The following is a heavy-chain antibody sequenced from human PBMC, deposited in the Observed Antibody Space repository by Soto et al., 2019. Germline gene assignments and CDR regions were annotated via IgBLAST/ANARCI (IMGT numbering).Heavy chain of an antibody. J-gene: IGHJ6*02. V-gene: IGHV3-74*01. CDR2: INSDRSST. CDR3: AKDILTTYGMDV. D-gene: IGHD3-9*01. Sequence: GGSLRLSCAASGFTFSSYWMHWVRQAPGKGLVWVSRINSDRSSTNYADSVKGRFTISRDNAKNTLYLQMNSLRVEDTAVYYCAKDILTTYGMDVWGQGTTVTVSS. CDR1: GFTFSSYW.